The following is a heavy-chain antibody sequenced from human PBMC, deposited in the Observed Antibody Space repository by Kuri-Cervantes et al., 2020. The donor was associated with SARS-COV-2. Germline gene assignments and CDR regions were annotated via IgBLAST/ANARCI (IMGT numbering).Heavy chain of an antibody. CDR1: GGSFSSYY. D-gene: IGHD2-2*01. CDR2: IYHSGST. Sequence: GSLRLSCAVYGGSFSSYYWGWIRQPPGKGLEWIGEIYHSGSTNYNPSLKSRVTISVDKSKNQFSLKLSSVTAADTAVYYCARVGDCSSTSCYLPRANWSDPWGQGTLVTVSS. CDR3: ARVGDCSSTSCYLPRANWSDP. V-gene: IGHV4-34*01. J-gene: IGHJ5*02.